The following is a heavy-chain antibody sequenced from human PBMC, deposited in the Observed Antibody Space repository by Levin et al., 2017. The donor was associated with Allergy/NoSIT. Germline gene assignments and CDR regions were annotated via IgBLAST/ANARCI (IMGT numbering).Heavy chain of an antibody. CDR3: AKAKASGWVSEAFDI. CDR2: ISGSGGST. V-gene: IGHV3-23*01. Sequence: GESLKISCAASGFTFSSYAMSWVRQAPGKGLEWVSAISGSGGSTYYADSVKGRFTISRDNSKNTLYLQMNSLRAEDTAVYYCAKAKASGWVSEAFDIWGQGTMVTVSS. J-gene: IGHJ3*02. D-gene: IGHD6-19*01. CDR1: GFTFSSYA.